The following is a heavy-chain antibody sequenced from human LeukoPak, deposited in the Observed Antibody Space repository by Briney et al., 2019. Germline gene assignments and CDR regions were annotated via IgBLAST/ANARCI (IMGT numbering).Heavy chain of an antibody. V-gene: IGHV3-21*01. CDR2: ISTSSTYI. Sequence: PGGSLRLSCAASGFTFINAWMAWVRQAPGKGLEWVSSISTSSTYIYYADSVKGRFTISRDNAKNSLYLQMDSLGVEDTAIYYCAREGFFYMDLWGKGTTVTVSS. D-gene: IGHD3-3*01. CDR3: AREGFFYMDL. CDR1: GFTFINAW. J-gene: IGHJ6*03.